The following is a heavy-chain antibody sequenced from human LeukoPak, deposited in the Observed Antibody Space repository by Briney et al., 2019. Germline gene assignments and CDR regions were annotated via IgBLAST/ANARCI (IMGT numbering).Heavy chain of an antibody. J-gene: IGHJ4*02. CDR2: INPNSGGT. Sequence: GASVKVSCKASGYTFTGYYMHWVRQAPGQGLEWMGWINPNSGGTSYAQKFQGRVTMTRDTSISTAYMELSRLRSDDTAVYYCARGGMVRGVIITNALIDYWGQGTLVTVSS. V-gene: IGHV1-2*02. D-gene: IGHD3-10*01. CDR3: ARGGMVRGVIITNALIDY. CDR1: GYTFTGYY.